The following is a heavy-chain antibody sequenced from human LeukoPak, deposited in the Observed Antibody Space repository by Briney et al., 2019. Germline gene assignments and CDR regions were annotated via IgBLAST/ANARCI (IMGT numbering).Heavy chain of an antibody. CDR2: IYTSGST. J-gene: IGHJ6*03. CDR1: GGSISSYY. D-gene: IGHD2-2*01. V-gene: IGHV4-4*07. CDR3: AREGGYCSSTSCYTYYYYYYYMDV. Sequence: SETLSLTCTVSGGSISSYYWSWIRQPAGKGLEWIGRIYTSGSTNYNPSLKSRVTMSVDTSKNQFSLKLSSVTAADTAVYYCAREGGYCSSTSCYTYYYYYYYMDVWGKGTTVTVSS.